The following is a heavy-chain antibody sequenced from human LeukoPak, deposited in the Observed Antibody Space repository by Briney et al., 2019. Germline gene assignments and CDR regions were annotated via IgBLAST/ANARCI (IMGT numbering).Heavy chain of an antibody. D-gene: IGHD3-3*01. Sequence: ASVKVSCKASLYSFTSYDINWVRQATGQGVECVGWMNPNSGYTGYAQNFQGRVTITSNTSISTAYMELSSLRSVDTAVYYCARVGYYDFWSGFRDPYYPYMDVWGKGTTVTVSS. CDR1: LYSFTSYD. J-gene: IGHJ6*03. CDR2: MNPNSGYT. CDR3: ARVGYYDFWSGFRDPYYPYMDV. V-gene: IGHV1-8*03.